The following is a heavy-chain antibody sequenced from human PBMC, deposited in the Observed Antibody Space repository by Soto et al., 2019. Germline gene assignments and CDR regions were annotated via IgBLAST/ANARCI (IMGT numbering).Heavy chain of an antibody. V-gene: IGHV6-1*01. CDR3: ARGAVADYSRVFDY. J-gene: IGHJ4*02. D-gene: IGHD6-19*01. CDR2: TYYRSKWYK. Sequence: SHTLSLTCAISGYSVSSNSAALNWIRQSPSRGLEWLGRTYYRSKWYKDYEVSVKSRITINLDTSKNQFSLQLNSVTPEDTAVYYCARGAVADYSRVFDYWGQGTLVTVSS. CDR1: GYSVSSNSAA.